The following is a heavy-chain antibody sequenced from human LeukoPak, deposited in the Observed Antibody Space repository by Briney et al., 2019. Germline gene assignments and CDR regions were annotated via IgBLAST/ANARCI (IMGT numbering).Heavy chain of an antibody. CDR2: ISYDGSNK. Sequence: GGSLRLSCAASGFTFSSYGMHWVRQAPGKGLEWVAVISYDGSNKYYAGSVKGRFTISRDNSKNTLYLQMNSLRAEDTAVYYCARDSSSALRLTEWGQGTLVTVSS. V-gene: IGHV3-30*03. J-gene: IGHJ4*02. D-gene: IGHD2-21*01. CDR1: GFTFSSYG. CDR3: ARDSSSALRLTE.